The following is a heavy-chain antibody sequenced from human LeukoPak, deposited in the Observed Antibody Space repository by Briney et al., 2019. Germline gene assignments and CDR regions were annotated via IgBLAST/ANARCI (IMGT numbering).Heavy chain of an antibody. D-gene: IGHD3-10*01. CDR1: GFTFSSYA. CDR3: AKEGVTPFDY. J-gene: IGHJ4*02. Sequence: GGSLRLSCAASGFTFSSYAMSWVRQAPGKGLEWVSAISRSGNNTYYTDCVRGRFTISRDNSKHTMYLQMNSLRAEDTALYYSAKEGVTPFDYWGQGTLVTVSS. CDR2: ISRSGNNT. V-gene: IGHV3-23*01.